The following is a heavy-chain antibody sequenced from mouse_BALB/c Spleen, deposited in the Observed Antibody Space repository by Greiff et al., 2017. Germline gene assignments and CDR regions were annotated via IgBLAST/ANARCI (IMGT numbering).Heavy chain of an antibody. J-gene: IGHJ4*01. CDR1: GFNIKDTY. D-gene: IGHD2-1*01. Sequence: VQLQQSGAELVKPGASVKLSCTASGFNIKDTYMHWVKQRPEQGLEWIGRIDPANGNTKYDPKFQGKATITADTSSNTAYLQLSSLTSEDTAVYDCARFIYYDYYAMDDWGEGTSVTVSS. V-gene: IGHV14-3*02. CDR2: IDPANGNT. CDR3: ARFIYYDYYAMDD.